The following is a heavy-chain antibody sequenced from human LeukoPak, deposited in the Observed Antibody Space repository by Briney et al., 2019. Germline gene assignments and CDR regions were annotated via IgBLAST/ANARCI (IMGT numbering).Heavy chain of an antibody. D-gene: IGHD5-18*01. CDR1: GFTVSSNY. CDR2: IYSGGST. J-gene: IGHJ4*02. Sequence: QPGGSLRLSCAASGFTVSSNYMSWVRQAPGKGLEWVSVIYSGGSTYYADSVKGRFTISRDNSKNTLYLQMSSLRAEDTAVYYCARWSGYSYGRPFDYWGQGTLVTVSS. CDR3: ARWSGYSYGRPFDY. V-gene: IGHV3-66*01.